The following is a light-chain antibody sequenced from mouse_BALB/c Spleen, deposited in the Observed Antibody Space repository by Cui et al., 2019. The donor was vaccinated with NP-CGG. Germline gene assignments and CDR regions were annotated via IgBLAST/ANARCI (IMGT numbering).Light chain of an antibody. CDR1: TGAVTTSNY. J-gene: IGLJ1*01. Sequence: SVVTLDSELTTSPGETVTLTCRSSTGAVTTSNYANWVQEKPDHLFTGLIGGTNNRAPGVPARFSGSLIGDKAALTITGAQTEDEAIYFCALWYSNHWVFGGGTKLTVL. V-gene: IGLV1*01. CDR2: GTN. CDR3: ALWYSNHWV.